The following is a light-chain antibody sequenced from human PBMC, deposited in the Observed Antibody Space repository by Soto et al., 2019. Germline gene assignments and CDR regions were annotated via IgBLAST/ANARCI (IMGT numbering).Light chain of an antibody. V-gene: IGLV2-14*01. Sequence: QSALTQPASVSGSPGQSITISCTGTSSDVGGYNYVSWYQHHPGKAPKLMIFEVSNRPSGVSIRFSGFKSGNTASLTISGLQAEDEADYYCSSYTSSSTVVFGGGTQLTVL. CDR2: EVS. CDR1: SSDVGGYNY. CDR3: SSYTSSSTVV. J-gene: IGLJ2*01.